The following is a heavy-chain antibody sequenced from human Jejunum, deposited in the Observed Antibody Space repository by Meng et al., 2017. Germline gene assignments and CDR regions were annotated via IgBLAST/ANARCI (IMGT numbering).Heavy chain of an antibody. CDR3: ARDGSGSGLSYYFDY. V-gene: IGHV1-3*01. CDR1: EYTFTSYV. CDR2: MDAGRGNT. J-gene: IGHJ4*02. D-gene: IGHD6-19*01. Sequence: QLVQSGAEVKKPGASLKVSCKPSEYTFTSYVIHWVRQAPGQRLEWIGLMDAGRGNTRYSQNFQGRLTLTRDTSASTAYMELSSLRSEDTALYFCARDGSGSGLSYYFDYWGQGTLVTVSS.